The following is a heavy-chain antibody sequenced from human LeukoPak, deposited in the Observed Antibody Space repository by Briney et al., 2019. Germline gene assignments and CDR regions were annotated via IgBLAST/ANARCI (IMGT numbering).Heavy chain of an antibody. Sequence: GGSLRLSCAASGFTFSSYAMSWVRQAPGKGLEWVSAISGTGGSTYYADSVKGRFTISRDNSKNTLYLQMNSLRAEDTAVYYCAKPRGYDYGGNWDFDYWGQGTLVTVSS. CDR3: AKPRGYDYGGNWDFDY. D-gene: IGHD4-23*01. J-gene: IGHJ4*02. CDR2: ISGTGGST. CDR1: GFTFSSYA. V-gene: IGHV3-23*01.